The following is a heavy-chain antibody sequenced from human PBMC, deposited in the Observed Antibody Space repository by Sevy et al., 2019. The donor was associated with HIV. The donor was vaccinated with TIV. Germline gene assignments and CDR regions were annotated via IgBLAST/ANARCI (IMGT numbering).Heavy chain of an antibody. V-gene: IGHV3-30*18. CDR3: AKIRHSSGWYGGHYYYYGMDV. D-gene: IGHD6-19*01. CDR2: ISYDGSNK. CDR1: GFTFSSYG. J-gene: IGHJ6*02. Sequence: GGSLRLSCAASGFTFSSYGMHWVRQAPGKGLEWVAVISYDGSNKYYADSVKGRFTISRDNSKKTLYLQMNSLRAEDTDVYYCAKIRHSSGWYGGHYYYYGMDVWGQGTTVTVSS.